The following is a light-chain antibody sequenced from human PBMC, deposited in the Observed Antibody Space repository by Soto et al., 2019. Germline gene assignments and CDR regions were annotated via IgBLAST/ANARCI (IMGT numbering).Light chain of an antibody. Sequence: DIKMTPSPYTLSGFVGDRVTLTCRASQTISSWLAWYQQKPGKAPKLLIYKASTLKSGVPSRFSGSRSGTEFTLTISSLQPDDFATYYCQHYNSYSEAFGQGTKVDIK. CDR1: QTISSW. CDR2: KAS. CDR3: QHYNSYSEA. J-gene: IGKJ1*01. V-gene: IGKV1-5*03.